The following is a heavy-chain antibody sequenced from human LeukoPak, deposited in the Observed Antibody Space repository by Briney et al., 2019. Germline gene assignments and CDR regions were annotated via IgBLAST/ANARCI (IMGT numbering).Heavy chain of an antibody. CDR3: ATGLGDSYPLQKFDY. V-gene: IGHV1-69*04. CDR1: GGTFSSYA. J-gene: IGHJ4*02. CDR2: IIPILGIA. D-gene: IGHD1-1*01. Sequence: EASVKVSCKASGGTFSSYAISWVRQAPGQGLEWMGRIIPILGIANYAQKFQGRVTITADRSTSTAYMELSSLRSEDTAVYYCATGLGDSYPLQKFDYWGQGTLVTVSS.